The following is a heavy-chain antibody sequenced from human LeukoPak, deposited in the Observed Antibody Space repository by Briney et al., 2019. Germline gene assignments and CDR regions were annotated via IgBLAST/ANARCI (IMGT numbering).Heavy chain of an antibody. D-gene: IGHD4-23*01. CDR2: ISGYNGNT. CDR1: GYTFISYG. V-gene: IGHV1-18*01. CDR3: ARSDYGGFGDY. J-gene: IGHJ4*02. Sequence: ASVKVPCKTSGYTFISYGISWVRQAPGQGLEWMGWISGYNGNTNYAQKLQGRVTMTTDTSTSTAYMELRSLRYDDTAVYYCARSDYGGFGDYWGQGTLVTVSS.